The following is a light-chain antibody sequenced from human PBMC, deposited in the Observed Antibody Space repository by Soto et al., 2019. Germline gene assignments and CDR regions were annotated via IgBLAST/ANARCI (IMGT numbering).Light chain of an antibody. J-gene: IGKJ5*01. CDR3: QQSDTYPLT. Sequence: LSASLGDRVTITCRASQSIGTWLAWYQHRPGKAPSLLIYDASTLRSGVPSRFSGSGSGTEFTLTISSLQADDFATYYCQQSDTYPLTFGQGTRLEIK. CDR1: QSIGTW. CDR2: DAS. V-gene: IGKV1-5*01.